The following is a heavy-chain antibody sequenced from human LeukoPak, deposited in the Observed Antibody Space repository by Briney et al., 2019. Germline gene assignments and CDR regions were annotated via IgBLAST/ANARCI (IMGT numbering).Heavy chain of an antibody. D-gene: IGHD5-18*01. Sequence: QAGGSLRLSCAASGFTFSSYGMHWVRQAPGKGLEWVAFISYDGSNKYYADSVTGRFTISRDNSKNTLYLQMNSLRAEDTAVYYCAKVGKRGGYSYGYYFDYWGQGTLVTVSS. CDR2: ISYDGSNK. CDR3: AKVGKRGGYSYGYYFDY. J-gene: IGHJ4*02. V-gene: IGHV3-30*18. CDR1: GFTFSSYG.